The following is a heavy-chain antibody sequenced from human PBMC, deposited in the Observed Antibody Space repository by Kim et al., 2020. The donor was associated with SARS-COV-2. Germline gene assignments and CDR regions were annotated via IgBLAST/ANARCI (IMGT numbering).Heavy chain of an antibody. CDR3: ATSDIVVVPAVRGAFDI. Sequence: SETLSLTCTVSGGSISSGGYYWSWIRQHPGKGLEWIGYIYYSGSTYYNPSLKSRVTISVDTSKNQFSLKLSSVTAADTAVYYCATSDIVVVPAVRGAFDIWGQGTMVTVSS. CDR2: IYYSGST. V-gene: IGHV4-31*03. D-gene: IGHD2-2*01. CDR1: GGSISSGGYY. J-gene: IGHJ3*02.